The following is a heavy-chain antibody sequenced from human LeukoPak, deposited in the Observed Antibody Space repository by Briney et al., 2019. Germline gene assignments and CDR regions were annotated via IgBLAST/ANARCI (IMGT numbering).Heavy chain of an antibody. CDR3: VKDRYVARGDFLDF. CDR1: GFTLNNYY. D-gene: IGHD3-10*01. Sequence: GGSLRLSCVASGFTLNNYYMTWVRQAPGKGLEWVSTIGGSDGSTYYADSVKGRFTISRDNAKNTQSLQMSSLRTEDTAIYYCVKDRYVARGDFLDFWGQGTLVTVSS. CDR2: IGGSDGST. J-gene: IGHJ4*02. V-gene: IGHV3-23*01.